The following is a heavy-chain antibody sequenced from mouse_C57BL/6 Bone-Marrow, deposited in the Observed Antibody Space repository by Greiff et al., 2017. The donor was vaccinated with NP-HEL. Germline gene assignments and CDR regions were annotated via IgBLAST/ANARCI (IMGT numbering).Heavy chain of an antibody. CDR2: INPNNGGT. D-gene: IGHD1-1*01. CDR3: ARSFYYYGSSPYYFAMDY. Sequence: EVQLQQSGPELVKPGASVKISCKASGYTFTDYYMNWVKQSHGKSLEWIGDINPNNGGTSYNQKFKGKATLTVDKSSSTAYMELRSLTSEDSAVYYCARSFYYYGSSPYYFAMDYWGQGTSVTVSS. CDR1: GYTFTDYY. V-gene: IGHV1-26*01. J-gene: IGHJ4*01.